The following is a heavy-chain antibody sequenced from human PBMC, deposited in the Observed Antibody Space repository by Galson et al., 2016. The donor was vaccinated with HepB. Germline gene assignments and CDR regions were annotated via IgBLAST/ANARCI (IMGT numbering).Heavy chain of an antibody. D-gene: IGHD1-20*01. V-gene: IGHV1-18*01. J-gene: IGHJ4*02. CDR2: LGASNGNT. Sequence: SVKVSCKASDNTFTSYGVTWVRQAPGQGLEWMGWLGASNGNTNYAQQFQGRVSMTTDTSTTTAYMELRSLRSDDTATYYCARASRITGNFDFWGQGTLVSVSS. CDR1: DNTFTSYG. CDR3: ARASRITGNFDF.